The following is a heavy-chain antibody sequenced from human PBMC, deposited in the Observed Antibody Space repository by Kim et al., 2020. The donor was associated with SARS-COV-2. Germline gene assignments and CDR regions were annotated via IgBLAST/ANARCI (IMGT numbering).Heavy chain of an antibody. V-gene: IGHV4-30-4*01. CDR1: GGSISSGDYY. Sequence: SETLSLTCTVSGGSISSGDYYWSWIRQPPGKGLEWIGYIYYSGSTYYNPSLKSRVTISVDTSKNQFSLKLSSVTAADTAVYYCAREGGAAAATQFWGQGTLVTVSS. J-gene: IGHJ4*02. CDR3: AREGGAAAATQF. D-gene: IGHD6-13*01. CDR2: IYYSGST.